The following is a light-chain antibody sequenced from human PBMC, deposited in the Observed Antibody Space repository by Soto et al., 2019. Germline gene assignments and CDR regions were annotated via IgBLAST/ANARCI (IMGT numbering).Light chain of an antibody. CDR3: QQYNSYSAT. J-gene: IGKJ1*01. CDR2: KAS. V-gene: IGKV1-5*03. Sequence: DIQMTQSPSTLSGSVGDRVTITCRASQTISSWLAWYQQKPGKAPKLMIYKASTLKSGVPSRFSGSGSGTEFTLTISSLQPDEFATYYCQQYNSYSATFGQGTKVDIK. CDR1: QTISSW.